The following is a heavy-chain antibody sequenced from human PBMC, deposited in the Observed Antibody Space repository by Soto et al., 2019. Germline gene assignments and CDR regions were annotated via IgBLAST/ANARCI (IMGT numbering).Heavy chain of an antibody. CDR1: GFTFDDYT. V-gene: IGHV3-43*01. CDR3: AKDIGYSYGSGLRFDP. Sequence: PGGSLRLSCAASGFTFDDYTMHWVRQAPGKGLEWVSLISWDGGSTYYADPVKGRFTISRDNSKNSLYLQMNSLRTEDTALYYCAKDIGYSYGSGLRFDPWGQGT. D-gene: IGHD5-18*01. CDR2: ISWDGGST. J-gene: IGHJ5*02.